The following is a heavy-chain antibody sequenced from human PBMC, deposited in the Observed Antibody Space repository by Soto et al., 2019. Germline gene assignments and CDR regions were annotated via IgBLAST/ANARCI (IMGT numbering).Heavy chain of an antibody. CDR2: ISGSGGST. V-gene: IGHV3-23*01. J-gene: IGHJ4*02. Sequence: EVQLLESGGGLVQPGGSLSLSCAASGFTFNSYGMSWVRQAPGKGLEWVSSISGSGGSTYYADSVKGRFSISRDNSKNTLYRQRNSLRAEDTAVYYCAKERDYDYYGGLHFAYWVQGTRVTVSS. CDR1: GFTFNSYG. CDR3: AKERDYDYYGGLHFAY. D-gene: IGHD5-12*01.